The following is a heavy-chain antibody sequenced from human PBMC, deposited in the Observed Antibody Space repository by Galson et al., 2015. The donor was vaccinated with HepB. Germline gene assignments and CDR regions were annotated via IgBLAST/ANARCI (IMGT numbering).Heavy chain of an antibody. CDR1: GITFRNAW. CDR3: STVRYDMSVNPDY. D-gene: IGHD3-22*01. CDR2: IKDNGDGGTT. V-gene: IGHV3-15*01. Sequence: SLRLSCAASGITFRNAWMTWVLQAPGKGLEWVGRIKDNGDGGTTEYAAPVEGRIIISRDDSTKKLYMQMNSLKTEDTAVYYCSTVRYDMSVNPDYWGRGSLVTVSS. J-gene: IGHJ4*02.